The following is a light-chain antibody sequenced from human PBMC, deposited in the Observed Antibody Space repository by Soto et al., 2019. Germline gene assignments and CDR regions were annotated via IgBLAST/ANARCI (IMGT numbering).Light chain of an antibody. Sequence: EIVLTQSPATLSLSPGERATLSCWASQSVGTYLAWYQQKPGQAPRLLIYDASTRAAGVPARFSGSESGTDCTLTIGSLASEDSAVYYCQQRNNWSFGPGTKVYI. J-gene: IGKJ3*01. CDR3: QQRNNWS. CDR2: DAS. CDR1: QSVGTY. V-gene: IGKV3-11*01.